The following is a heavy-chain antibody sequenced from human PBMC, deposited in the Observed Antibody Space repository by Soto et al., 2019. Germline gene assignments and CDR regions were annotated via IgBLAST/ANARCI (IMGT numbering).Heavy chain of an antibody. CDR3: ARDYGYSYGSNYYYYYGMDV. J-gene: IGHJ6*02. Sequence: TLSLTCTVSGGSISSYYWSWIRQPPGKGLEWIGYIYYSGSTNYNPSLKSRVTISVDTSKNQFSLKLSSVTAADTAVYYCARDYGYSYGSNYYYYYGMDVWGQGTTVTVSS. CDR2: IYYSGST. D-gene: IGHD5-18*01. V-gene: IGHV4-59*01. CDR1: GGSISSYY.